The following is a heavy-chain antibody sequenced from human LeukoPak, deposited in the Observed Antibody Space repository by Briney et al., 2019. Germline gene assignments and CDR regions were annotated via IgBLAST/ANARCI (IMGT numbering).Heavy chain of an antibody. J-gene: IGHJ4*02. CDR3: AREGLRNAYNPLGY. CDR1: GGSFSAYY. D-gene: IGHD5-24*01. Sequence: KPSETLSLTCAVSGGSFSAYYWNWIRQPPGKGLEWIGEIKQSENTNYNPSLKSRVTISIDTSKNQISLKLTSVTAADTAVYYCAREGLRNAYNPLGYWGQGTLVTVSS. V-gene: IGHV4-34*01. CDR2: IKQSENT.